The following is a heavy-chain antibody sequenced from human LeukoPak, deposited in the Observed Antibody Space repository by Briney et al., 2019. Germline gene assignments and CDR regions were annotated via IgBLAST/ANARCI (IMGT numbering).Heavy chain of an antibody. Sequence: SVKVSCTASGGTFSSYAISWVRQAPGQGLEWMGGIIPIFGTADYAQKFQGRVTITADESTSTAYMELSSLRSEDTAVYYCARVGNDYVWGSYRFAPFDYWGQGTLVTVSS. D-gene: IGHD3-16*02. J-gene: IGHJ4*02. CDR3: ARVGNDYVWGSYRFAPFDY. CDR1: GGTFSSYA. V-gene: IGHV1-69*13. CDR2: IIPIFGTA.